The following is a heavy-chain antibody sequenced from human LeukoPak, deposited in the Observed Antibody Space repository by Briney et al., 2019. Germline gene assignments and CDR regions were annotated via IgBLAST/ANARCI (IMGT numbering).Heavy chain of an antibody. CDR1: GGSISSYY. CDR3: ARSTVGVLDV. CDR2: IYYSGST. J-gene: IGHJ6*02. D-gene: IGHD3-16*01. Sequence: SETLSLTCTVSGGSISSYYWSWLRQPPGKGLEWIGYIYYSGSTNYNPSLKSRVTISVDTSKNQFSLKLSSVTAADTAVYYCARSTVGVLDVWGQGTTVTVSS. V-gene: IGHV4-59*01.